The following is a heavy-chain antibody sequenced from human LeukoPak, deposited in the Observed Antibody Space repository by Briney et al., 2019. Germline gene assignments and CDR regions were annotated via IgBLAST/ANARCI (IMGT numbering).Heavy chain of an antibody. J-gene: IGHJ4*02. CDR1: GYSFTSYW. CDR2: IYPGDSDT. Sequence: GESLKISRKGSGYSFTSYWIGWVRQMPGKGLEWMGIIYPGDSDTRYSPSFQGQVTISADKSISTAYLQWSSLKASDTAMYYCARHRRDYGGNSDYFDYWGQGTLVTVSS. CDR3: ARHRRDYGGNSDYFDY. V-gene: IGHV5-51*01. D-gene: IGHD4-23*01.